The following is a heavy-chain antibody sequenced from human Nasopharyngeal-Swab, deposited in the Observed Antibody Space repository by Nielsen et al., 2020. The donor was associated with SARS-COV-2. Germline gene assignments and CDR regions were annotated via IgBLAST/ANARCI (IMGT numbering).Heavy chain of an antibody. CDR2: IYYSGST. CDR3: ATQGEGAHFDY. Sequence: SETLSLTRTVSGGSISSSSYYWGWIRQPPGKGLEWIGSIYYSGSTYYNPSLKSRVTISVDTSKNQFSLKLSSVTAADTAVYYCATQGEGAHFDYWGQGTLVTVSS. CDR1: GGSISSSSYY. J-gene: IGHJ4*02. V-gene: IGHV4-39*01. D-gene: IGHD3-16*01.